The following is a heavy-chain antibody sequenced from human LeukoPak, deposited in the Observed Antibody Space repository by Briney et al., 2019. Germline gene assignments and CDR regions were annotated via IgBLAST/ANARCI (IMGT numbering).Heavy chain of an antibody. Sequence: GGSLRLSCVASGLTFSNYWMHWVRHAPGKGLVWVSRINSDGSSTTYADSVKGRFTISRDNAKNTLYLQMNSLRAEDTAVYYCTRDPHGYWWFDPWGQGTLVTVSS. D-gene: IGHD5-18*01. CDR3: TRDPHGYWWFDP. CDR1: GLTFSNYW. J-gene: IGHJ5*02. CDR2: INSDGSST. V-gene: IGHV3-74*03.